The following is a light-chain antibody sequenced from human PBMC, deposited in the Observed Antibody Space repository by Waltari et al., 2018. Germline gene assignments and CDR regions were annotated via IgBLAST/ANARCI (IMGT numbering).Light chain of an antibody. J-gene: IGLJ6*01. Sequence: QPALAQSPSASASLGASVTLTCTLSSGHRTSSIAWHQQQLGKAPRYLMRLNSVGSHSNGDGIPYRFSGSSSGTERYLTISNLQSEDEADYFCQAWTSGIQIFGSGTRLTVL. CDR1: SGHRTSS. CDR3: QAWTSGIQI. V-gene: IGLV4-69*01. CDR2: LNSVGSH.